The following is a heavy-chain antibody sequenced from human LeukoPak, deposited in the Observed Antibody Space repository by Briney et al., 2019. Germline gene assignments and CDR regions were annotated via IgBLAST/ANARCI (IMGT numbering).Heavy chain of an antibody. D-gene: IGHD3-22*01. J-gene: IGHJ4*02. CDR3: ARAGYDSSGSYIATFDY. Sequence: PGGSLRLSCGASGFTFSSYWMFWVRQAPGKGLVWVSRINTDGSSTTPADSVKGRFTISRENAKKTLYLQMNSLRAEDTAVYYCARAGYDSSGSYIATFDYWGQGTLVTVSS. CDR1: GFTFSSYW. CDR2: INTDGSST. V-gene: IGHV3-74*01.